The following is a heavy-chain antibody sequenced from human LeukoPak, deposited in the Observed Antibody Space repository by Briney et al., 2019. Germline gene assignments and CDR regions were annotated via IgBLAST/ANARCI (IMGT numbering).Heavy chain of an antibody. V-gene: IGHV3-7*01. J-gene: IGHJ4*02. CDR1: GFSFSGYW. CDR3: ARWSGYNDY. Sequence: GGSLRLSCTASGFSFSGYWMTWVRQTPRKGLEWVANIRQDGNEKYYVDSVRGRFTISRDNANNSLYLEMNNLGVEDTAVYYCARWSGYNDYWGQGTLVTVSS. CDR2: IRQDGNEK. D-gene: IGHD3-3*01.